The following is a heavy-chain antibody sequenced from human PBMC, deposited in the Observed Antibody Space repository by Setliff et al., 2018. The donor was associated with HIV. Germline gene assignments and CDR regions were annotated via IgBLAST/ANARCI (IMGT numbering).Heavy chain of an antibody. J-gene: IGHJ3*02. CDR1: GGSFSGYY. CDR3: ATASGYDLFMGAFDI. CDR2: INQSGGI. D-gene: IGHD5-12*01. Sequence: ASETLSLTCAVSGGSFSGYYWSWIRQPPGKGLEWIGEINQSGGINYNPSLESRVTISIDTFKNQFSMKLYSATAADTAVYYCATASGYDLFMGAFDIWGQGTMVTVSS. V-gene: IGHV4-34*01.